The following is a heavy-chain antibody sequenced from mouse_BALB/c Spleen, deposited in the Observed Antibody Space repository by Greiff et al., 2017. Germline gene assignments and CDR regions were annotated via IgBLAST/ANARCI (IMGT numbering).Heavy chain of an antibody. CDR2: ISSGGSYT. J-gene: IGHJ4*01. CDR3: ARCDYDDYAMDY. D-gene: IGHD2-4*01. V-gene: IGHV5-9-4*01. Sequence: EVMLVESGGGLVKPGGSLKLSCAASGFTFSSYAMSWVRQSPEKRLAWVAEISSGGSYTYYPDTVTGRFTISRDNAKNTLYLEMSSLRSEDTAMYYCARCDYDDYAMDYWGQGTSVTVSS. CDR1: GFTFSSYA.